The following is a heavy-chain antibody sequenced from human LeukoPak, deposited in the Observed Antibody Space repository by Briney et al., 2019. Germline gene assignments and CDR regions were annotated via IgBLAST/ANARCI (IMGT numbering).Heavy chain of an antibody. V-gene: IGHV3-30*02. Sequence: PGGSLRLSCAASGFTFSSYGMHWVRQAPGKGLEWVAFIRYDGSNKYYADSVKGRFTISRDNSKNTLYLQMNSLRAEDTAVYYCARGGAPEITMIVVVNLDYWGQGTLVTVSS. CDR1: GFTFSSYG. D-gene: IGHD3-22*01. CDR2: IRYDGSNK. CDR3: ARGGAPEITMIVVVNLDY. J-gene: IGHJ4*02.